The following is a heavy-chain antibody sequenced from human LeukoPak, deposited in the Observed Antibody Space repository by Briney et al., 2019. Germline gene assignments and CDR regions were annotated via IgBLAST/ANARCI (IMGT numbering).Heavy chain of an antibody. CDR2: INSDGSST. CDR1: GFTFSSYW. CDR3: ARVQLAVAGRGWHFDY. Sequence: PGGSLLLSCAASGFTFSSYWMHWVRQAPGKGLVWVSRINSDGSSTSYADSVKGRFTISRDNAKNTLYLQMNSLRAEDTAVYYCARVQLAVAGRGWHFDYWGQGTLVTVSS. J-gene: IGHJ4*02. D-gene: IGHD6-19*01. V-gene: IGHV3-74*01.